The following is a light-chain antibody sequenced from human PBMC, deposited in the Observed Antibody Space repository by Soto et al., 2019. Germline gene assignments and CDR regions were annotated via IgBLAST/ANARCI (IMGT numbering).Light chain of an antibody. CDR2: DVR. Sequence: QSVLTQPASVSGSPGQSNTISCTGTSSDVGGYNFVSWYQQHPGKAPKLMIYDVRNRPSGVSNRFSGSKSVNTASLTISGLQSEDEADYYCSSYTSISTYVFGTGTKVTVL. CDR3: SSYTSISTYV. J-gene: IGLJ1*01. V-gene: IGLV2-14*01. CDR1: SSDVGGYNF.